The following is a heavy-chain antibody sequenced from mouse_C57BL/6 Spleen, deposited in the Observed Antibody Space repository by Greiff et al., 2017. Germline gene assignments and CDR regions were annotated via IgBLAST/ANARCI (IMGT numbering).Heavy chain of an antibody. CDR1: GYAFSSSW. D-gene: IGHD1-1*01. CDR2: IYPGDGDT. V-gene: IGHV1-82*01. J-gene: IGHJ4*01. Sequence: VQLQQSGPELVKPGASVKISCKASGYAFSSSWMHWVKQRPGKGLEWIGRIYPGDGDTNYNGKFKGKATLTADKSSSTAYMQLSSLTSEDSAVYFCASFTTVDYYAMDYWGQGTSVTVSS. CDR3: ASFTTVDYYAMDY.